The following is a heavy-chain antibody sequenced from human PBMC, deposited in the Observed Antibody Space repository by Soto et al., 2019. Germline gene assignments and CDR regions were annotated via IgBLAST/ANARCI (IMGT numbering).Heavy chain of an antibody. CDR2: IYYSGST. J-gene: IGHJ6*03. V-gene: IGHV4-59*08. D-gene: IGHD3-3*01. CDR1: GGSISSYY. Sequence: SETLSLTCTVSGGSISSYYWSWIRQPPGKGLEWIGYIYYSGSTNYNPSLKSRVTISVDTSKNQFSLKLSSVTAADTAVYYCARNPIFGVVRYMDVWGKGTTVTVSS. CDR3: ARNPIFGVVRYMDV.